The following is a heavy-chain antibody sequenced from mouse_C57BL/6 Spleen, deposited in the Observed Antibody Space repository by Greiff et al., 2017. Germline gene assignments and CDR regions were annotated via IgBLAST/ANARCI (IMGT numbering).Heavy chain of an antibody. CDR1: GYSITSGYY. CDR3: ARATAQATVAY. V-gene: IGHV3-6*01. J-gene: IGHJ3*01. D-gene: IGHD3-2*02. CDR2: ISYDGSN. Sequence: VQLQQSGPGLVKPSQSLSLTCSVTGYSITSGYYWNWIRQFPGNKLEWMGYISYDGSNNYNPSLKNRISITRDTSKNQFFLKLNSVTTEDTATYYCARATAQATVAYWGQGTLVTVSA.